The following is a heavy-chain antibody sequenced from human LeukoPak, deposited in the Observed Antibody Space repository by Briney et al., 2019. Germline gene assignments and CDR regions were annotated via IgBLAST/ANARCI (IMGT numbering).Heavy chain of an antibody. D-gene: IGHD6-13*01. V-gene: IGHV1-18*01. CDR1: GYTFTSYG. Sequence: ASVKVSCKASGYTFTSYGISWVRQAPGQGLEWMGWISAYNGNTNYAQKLQGRVTMTTDTSTSTAYMELRSLRSDDTAVYYCARGRGYPPGPNYYYMDVWGKGTTVTVSS. J-gene: IGHJ6*03. CDR2: ISAYNGNT. CDR3: ARGRGYPPGPNYYYMDV.